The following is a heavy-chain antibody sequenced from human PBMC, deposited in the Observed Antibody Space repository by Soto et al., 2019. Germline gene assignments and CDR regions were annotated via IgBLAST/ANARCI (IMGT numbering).Heavy chain of an antibody. J-gene: IGHJ6*02. CDR3: AKDRRDSSGTCSRCFGMDV. V-gene: IGHV3-30*18. CDR1: GFTFSSYG. D-gene: IGHD3-22*01. Sequence: QVQLMESGGSVLQPGRSLRLSCAASGFTFSSYGMHWVRQAPGKGLEWVTIISNDGSIQYYGDSVKGRFTVSRDNSKNTLFLEMNSLTAEDTATYYCAKDRRDSSGTCSRCFGMDVWGQGITVTVSS. CDR2: ISNDGSIQ.